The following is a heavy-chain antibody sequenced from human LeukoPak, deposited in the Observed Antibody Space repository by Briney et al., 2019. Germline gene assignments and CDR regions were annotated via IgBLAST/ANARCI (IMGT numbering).Heavy chain of an antibody. Sequence: PGGSLRLSCAASGFTFSSYSMNWVRQAPGKGLEWVSSISSSSYIYYADSVKGRFTISRDNAKNSLYLQMNSLRAEDTAVYYCARDLEYSSSWYRDDAFDIWGQGTMVTVSS. CDR3: ARDLEYSSSWYRDDAFDI. V-gene: IGHV3-21*01. J-gene: IGHJ3*02. CDR2: ISSSSYI. CDR1: GFTFSSYS. D-gene: IGHD6-13*01.